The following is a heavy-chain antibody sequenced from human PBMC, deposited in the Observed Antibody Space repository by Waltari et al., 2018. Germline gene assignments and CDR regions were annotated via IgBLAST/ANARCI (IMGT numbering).Heavy chain of an antibody. CDR1: GFIFISYA. V-gene: IGHV3-23*03. Sequence: EVHLVESGGALVQHGGSLRLSCAASGFIFISYAMSWVRQAPGRGLEWVSVMYSGGSTYYADSVKGRFTISRDNSKNTLYLQMNSLRAEDTAVYYCAKGEAKFDYWGQGTLVTVSS. CDR3: AKGEAKFDY. CDR2: MYSGGST. J-gene: IGHJ4*02.